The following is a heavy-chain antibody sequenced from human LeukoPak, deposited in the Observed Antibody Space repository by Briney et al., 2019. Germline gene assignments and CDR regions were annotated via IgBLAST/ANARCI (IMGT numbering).Heavy chain of an antibody. CDR3: ARRTLALDI. CDR1: GASLSSSHW. D-gene: IGHD2-2*01. CDR2: ILHSGTT. J-gene: IGHJ3*02. Sequence: SGTLSLTCAVSGASLSSSHWWNWVRQPPGKGLEWIGEILHSGTTNYNPSLQSRVTISVDKSKNQCSLKLNSATAADTAVYYCARRTLALDIWGQGTMVTVSS. V-gene: IGHV4-4*02.